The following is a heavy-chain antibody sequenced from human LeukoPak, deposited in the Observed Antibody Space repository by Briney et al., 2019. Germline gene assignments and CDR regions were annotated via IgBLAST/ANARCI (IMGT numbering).Heavy chain of an antibody. V-gene: IGHV3-21*01. D-gene: IGHD1-26*01. J-gene: IGHJ4*02. CDR2: ISSSSSYI. CDR1: GFTFSSYS. CDR3: AKDDVILGPTSFDY. Sequence: GGSLRLSCAASGFTFSSYSMNWVRQAPGKGLEWVSSISSSSSYIYYADSVKGRFTISRDTSKNTLYLQVNSLRAEDTAVYYCAKDDVILGPTSFDYWGQGTLVTVSS.